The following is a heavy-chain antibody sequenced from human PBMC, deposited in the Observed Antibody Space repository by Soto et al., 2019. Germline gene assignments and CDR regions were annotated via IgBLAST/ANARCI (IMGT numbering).Heavy chain of an antibody. D-gene: IGHD6-13*01. V-gene: IGHV1-3*01. CDR3: STNIAGAASFDY. CDR1: GYTFTSYT. Sequence: ASVKVSCKGSGYTFTSYTVHWVRQAPGQRPEWMAWINAGNGNTKYSQKFQGRVTITRDTSASTAYMELNSLTSEDTAVYYCSTNIAGAASFDYWGQGTLVTVSS. CDR2: INAGNGNT. J-gene: IGHJ4*02.